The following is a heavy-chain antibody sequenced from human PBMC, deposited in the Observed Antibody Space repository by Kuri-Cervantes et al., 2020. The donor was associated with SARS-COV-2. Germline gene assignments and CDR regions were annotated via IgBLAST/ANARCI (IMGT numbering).Heavy chain of an antibody. CDR1: GYTFTSYG. J-gene: IGHJ1*01. D-gene: IGHD3-3*01. Sequence: PSVKVSCKASGYTFTSYGISWVRQAPGQGLEWMGWISAYNGNTNYAQKLQGRVTMTTNTSTSTAYMELRSLRSDDTAVYYCAQTLDYDFWSGYSTGYFQHWGQGTLVTVSS. CDR3: AQTLDYDFWSGYSTGYFQH. V-gene: IGHV1-18*01. CDR2: ISAYNGNT.